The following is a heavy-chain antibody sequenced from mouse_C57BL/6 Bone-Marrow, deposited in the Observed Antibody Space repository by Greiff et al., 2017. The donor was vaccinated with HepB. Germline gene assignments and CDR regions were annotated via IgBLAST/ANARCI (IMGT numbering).Heavy chain of an antibody. D-gene: IGHD2-1*01. J-gene: IGHJ2*01. CDR2: IYPGSGST. CDR3: ARRGIWGNSVDY. V-gene: IGHV1-55*01. CDR1: GYTFTSYW. Sequence: VQLQQSGAELVKPGASVKMSCKASGYTFTSYWITWVKQRPGQGLEWIGDIYPGSGSTNYNEKFKSKATLTVDTSSSTAYMQLSSLTSEDSAVYYCARRGIWGNSVDYWGQGTTLTVSS.